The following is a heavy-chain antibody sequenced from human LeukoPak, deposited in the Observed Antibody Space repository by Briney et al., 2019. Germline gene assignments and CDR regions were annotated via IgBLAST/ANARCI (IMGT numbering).Heavy chain of an antibody. D-gene: IGHD3-10*01. J-gene: IGHJ4*02. CDR2: IRSKANSYAT. V-gene: IGHV3-73*01. CDR1: GFTFSGSA. Sequence: PGGSLRLSCAASGFTFSGSAMHWVRQAPGKGLEWVGRIRSKANSYATAYAASVKGRFTISRDDSKNTAYLQMNSLKTEDTAVYYCIRELLWFGEPGDYWGQGTLVTVSS. CDR3: IRELLWFGEPGDY.